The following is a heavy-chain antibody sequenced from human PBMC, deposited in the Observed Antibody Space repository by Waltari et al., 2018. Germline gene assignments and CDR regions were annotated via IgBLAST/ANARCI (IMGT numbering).Heavy chain of an antibody. CDR1: GYTFTDYY. CDR2: VDPEDGET. J-gene: IGHJ4*02. V-gene: IGHV1-69-2*01. CDR3: GRVIGYGDY. D-gene: IGHD2-21*01. Sequence: EVQLVQSGAEVKKPGATVKISCKASGYTFTDYYMRWVQQAPGKGLEWMGRVDPEDGETICAKKFQGRVTITADPSTDTAYMELSSLRSEATAVYYCGRVIGYGDYWGQGTLVTVSS.